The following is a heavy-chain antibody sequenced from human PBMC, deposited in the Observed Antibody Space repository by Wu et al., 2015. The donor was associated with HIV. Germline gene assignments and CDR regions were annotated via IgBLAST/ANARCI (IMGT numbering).Heavy chain of an antibody. V-gene: IGHV1-69*11. J-gene: IGHJ4*02. Sequence: QVQLVQSGAEVKKPGSSVKVSCKASGGTFSNYVFSWVRQAPGQGLEWMGGTVPLLGTTNYAEKFQDRLAIGADESTSTAYMELTSLRSEDTAVYYCAGRSERSSSWLLDHWGQGTLVTVSS. D-gene: IGHD6-13*01. CDR1: GGTFSNYV. CDR3: AGRSERSSSWLLDH. CDR2: TVPLLGTT.